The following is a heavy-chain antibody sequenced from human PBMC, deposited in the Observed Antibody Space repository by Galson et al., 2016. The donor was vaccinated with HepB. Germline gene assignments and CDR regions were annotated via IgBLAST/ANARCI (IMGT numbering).Heavy chain of an antibody. CDR2: INTGNGNT. D-gene: IGHD2-2*01. CDR1: GYTFTTYA. J-gene: IGHJ6*02. Sequence: SVKVSCKASGYTFTTYAMHWVRQAPGQRLEWMGWINTGNGNTKYSQEFQGRVTITGDTSASTAYMELSSLRSEDTAMYYCARGSSYQLLSPYYYGLDVWGQGTTVTVSS. CDR3: ARGSSYQLLSPYYYGLDV. V-gene: IGHV1-3*04.